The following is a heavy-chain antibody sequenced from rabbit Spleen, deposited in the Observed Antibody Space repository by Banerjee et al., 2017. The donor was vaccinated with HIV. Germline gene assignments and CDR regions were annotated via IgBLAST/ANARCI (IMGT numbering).Heavy chain of an antibody. CDR3: ARDLVGVIGWNFYL. CDR1: GFSFSDRDV. CDR2: INAATTKP. J-gene: IGHJ4*01. V-gene: IGHV1S45*01. Sequence: QQQLEESGGGLVKPGASLTLTCKASGFSFSDRDVMCWVRQAPGKGLEWIACINAATTKPVYATWAKGRFTISRTSSTTVTLRMTSLTAADTATYFCARDLVGVIGWNFYLWGQGTLVTVS. D-gene: IGHD1-1*01.